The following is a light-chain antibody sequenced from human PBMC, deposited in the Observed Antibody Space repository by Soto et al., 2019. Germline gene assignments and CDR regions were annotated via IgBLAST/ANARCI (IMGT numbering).Light chain of an antibody. Sequence: DIPMTPSPSTLSASVGDRVTITCRASQSISSWLAWYQQKPGKAPKLLIYDASSLESGVPSRFSGSGSGTELTLTISSLQPDDFATYYCQQYNSYRTFGQGTKVEIK. CDR3: QQYNSYRT. J-gene: IGKJ1*01. CDR1: QSISSW. CDR2: DAS. V-gene: IGKV1-5*01.